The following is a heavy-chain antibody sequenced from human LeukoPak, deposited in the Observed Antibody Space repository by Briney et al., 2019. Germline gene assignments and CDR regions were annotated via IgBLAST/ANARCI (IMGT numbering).Heavy chain of an antibody. CDR2: ISSSSSYI. CDR3: ARRLGYCSSTSCSTARFDY. J-gene: IGHJ4*02. V-gene: IGHV3-21*01. Sequence: GGSLRLSCAGSGCTFSSYSMNWVRQAPGKGLEWVSSISSSSSYIYYADSVKGRFTISRDNAKNSLYLQMNSLRAEDTAVYYCARRLGYCSSTSCSTARFDYWGQGTLVTVSS. CDR1: GCTFSSYS. D-gene: IGHD2-2*01.